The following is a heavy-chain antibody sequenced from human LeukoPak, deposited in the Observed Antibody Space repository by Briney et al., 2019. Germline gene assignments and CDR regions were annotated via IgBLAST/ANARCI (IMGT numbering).Heavy chain of an antibody. CDR1: GGSFSGYY. CDR3: AVPAAMSDFDY. CDR2: INHSGST. Sequence: SETLSLTCAVYGGSFSGYYWSWIRQPPGKGLEWIGEINHSGSTNYNPSLKSRVTISVDTSKNQFSLKLSSVTAADTAVYYCAVPAAMSDFDYWGQGTLVSVSS. V-gene: IGHV4-34*01. J-gene: IGHJ4*02. D-gene: IGHD2-2*01.